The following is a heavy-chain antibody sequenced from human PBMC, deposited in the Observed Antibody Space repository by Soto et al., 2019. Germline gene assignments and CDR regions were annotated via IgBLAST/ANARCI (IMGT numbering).Heavy chain of an antibody. D-gene: IGHD2-2*01. CDR1: GFTFSDHY. Sequence: GGSLRLSCAASGFTFSDHYMSWIRQAPRKGLEWVSYISSGGSAIYYADSVKGRFTISRDNAKNSLYLQMDSLRAEDTAVYYCARVKECSSTSCYARDAFDIWGQGTMVTVSS. J-gene: IGHJ3*02. CDR3: ARVKECSSTSCYARDAFDI. V-gene: IGHV3-11*01. CDR2: ISSGGSAI.